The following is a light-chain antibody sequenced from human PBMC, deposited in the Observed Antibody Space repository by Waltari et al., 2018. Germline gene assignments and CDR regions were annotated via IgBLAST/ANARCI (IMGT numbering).Light chain of an antibody. V-gene: IGLV1-51*02. J-gene: IGLJ7*01. CDR2: ENT. CDR3: GTWDSSLSGAV. Sequence: QSVLTQPPSVSAAPGQRVTISCSGGSSNIGHNYVSWYRQFPGTAPKLLRYENTARPPGIPGRFSGSKSGTSATLDITGLQAGDEADYYCGTWDSSLSGAVFGGGTHLTVL. CDR1: SSNIGHNY.